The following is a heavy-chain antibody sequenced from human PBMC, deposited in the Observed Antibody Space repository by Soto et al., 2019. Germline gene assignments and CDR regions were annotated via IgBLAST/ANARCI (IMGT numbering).Heavy chain of an antibody. Sequence: GASVKVSCKASGYTFTSYYMHWVRQATGQGLEWMGWMNPNSGNTGYAQKFQGRVTMTRNTSISTAYMELSSLRSEDTAVYYCASPARNYDFWSGYSFDIWGQGTMVTVSS. D-gene: IGHD3-3*01. CDR1: GYTFTSYY. V-gene: IGHV1-8*02. CDR3: ASPARNYDFWSGYSFDI. J-gene: IGHJ3*02. CDR2: MNPNSGNT.